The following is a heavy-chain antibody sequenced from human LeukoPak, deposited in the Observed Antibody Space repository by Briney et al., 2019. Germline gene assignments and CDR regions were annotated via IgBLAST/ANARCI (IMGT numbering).Heavy chain of an antibody. Sequence: GGSLRLSCAASGFTVSSYWMSWVRQAPGKGLEWVANIKQDGSEKYYVDSVKGRVTISRDNAKNSLYLQMNSLKAEDTAVYYCARTCRDGYNLEYYFDYWGQGTMVTVSS. J-gene: IGHJ4*02. CDR2: IKQDGSEK. V-gene: IGHV3-7*01. D-gene: IGHD5-24*01. CDR1: GFTVSSYW. CDR3: ARTCRDGYNLEYYFDY.